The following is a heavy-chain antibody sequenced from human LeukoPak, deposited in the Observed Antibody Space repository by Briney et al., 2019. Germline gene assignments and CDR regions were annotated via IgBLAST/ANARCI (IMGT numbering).Heavy chain of an antibody. D-gene: IGHD6-13*01. Sequence: ASVKLPCKVSGYTLTELSMHWVRPAPGKGLEWMGGFDPEDGETIYAQKFQGRVTMTEDTSTDTAYMELSSLRSEDTAVYYCATFPAQYSSSWYYFDYWGQGTLVTVSS. CDR1: GYTLTELS. V-gene: IGHV1-24*01. CDR3: ATFPAQYSSSWYYFDY. CDR2: FDPEDGET. J-gene: IGHJ4*02.